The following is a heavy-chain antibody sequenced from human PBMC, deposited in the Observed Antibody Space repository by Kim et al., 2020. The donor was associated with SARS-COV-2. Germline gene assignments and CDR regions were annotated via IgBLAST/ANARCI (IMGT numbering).Heavy chain of an antibody. CDR3: ANFES. Sequence: SDGSNKIYADDVKDRFTISRNNSKNMLYLQMNSLRAEDTAVYYCANFESWGQGTLVTVSS. V-gene: IGHV3-33*06. CDR2: SDGSNK. J-gene: IGHJ4*02.